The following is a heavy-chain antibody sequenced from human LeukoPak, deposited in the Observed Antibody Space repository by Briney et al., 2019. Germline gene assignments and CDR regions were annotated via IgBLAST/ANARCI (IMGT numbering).Heavy chain of an antibody. J-gene: IGHJ3*02. CDR3: ALGVAEDVLDI. V-gene: IGHV4-39*01. CDR1: GGSVSSTTYF. CDR2: IYYSGST. Sequence: PSETQSLTCTVSGGSVSSTTYFWSWIRQPPGKGLEWIGSIYYSGSTYYNPSLKSRVTIFVDTSKNQFSLKLSSVTAADTAVYYCALGVAEDVLDIWGQGTMVTVSS.